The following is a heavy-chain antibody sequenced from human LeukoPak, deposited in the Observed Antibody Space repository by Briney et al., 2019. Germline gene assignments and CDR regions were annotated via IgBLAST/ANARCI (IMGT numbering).Heavy chain of an antibody. CDR1: GGSFSGYY. J-gene: IGHJ4*02. CDR2: INHSGST. V-gene: IGHV4-34*01. Sequence: PSETLSLTCAVYGGSFSGYYWSWIRQPPGKGLEWIGEINHSGSTNYNPSLKSRVTTSVDTSKNQFSLKLSSVTAADTAVYYCARGMDEITRGRHHYDSSGYLDYWGQGTLVTVSS. CDR3: ARGMDEITRGRHHYDSSGYLDY. D-gene: IGHD3-22*01.